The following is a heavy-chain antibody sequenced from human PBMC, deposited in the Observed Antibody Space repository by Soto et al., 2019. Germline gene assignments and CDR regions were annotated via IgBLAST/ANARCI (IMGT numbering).Heavy chain of an antibody. Sequence: KTSETLSLTCTVSGGSISSYYWSWIRQPAGKGLEWIGRIYTSGSTNYNPSLKSRVTMSVDTSKNQFSLKLSSVTAADTAVYYCARDGAGRGYYYYGMDVWGQGTTVAVSS. CDR2: IYTSGST. J-gene: IGHJ6*02. CDR1: GGSISSYY. CDR3: ARDGAGRGYYYYGMDV. D-gene: IGHD6-19*01. V-gene: IGHV4-4*07.